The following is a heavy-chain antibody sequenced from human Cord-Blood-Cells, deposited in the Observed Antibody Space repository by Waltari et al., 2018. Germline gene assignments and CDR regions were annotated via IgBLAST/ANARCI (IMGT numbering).Heavy chain of an antibody. J-gene: IGHJ4*02. CDR3: AREEANWNYFDY. Sequence: NPSLKSRVTISVDTSKNQFSLKLSSVTAADTAVYYCAREEANWNYFDYWGQGTLVTVSS. V-gene: IGHV4-31*02. D-gene: IGHD1-20*01.